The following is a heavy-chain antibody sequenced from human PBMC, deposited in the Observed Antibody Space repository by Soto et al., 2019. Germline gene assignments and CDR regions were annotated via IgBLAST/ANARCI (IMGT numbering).Heavy chain of an antibody. CDR2: IYYSGST. Sequence: QVQLQESGPGLVKPSQTLSLTCTVSGGSISSGGYYWSWIRQHPGKGLEWIGYIYYSGSTYYNQSLKSRVTISVDTSKNQFSLKLSSVTAADTAVYYCARDSSGSYPTFDYWGQGTLVTVSS. J-gene: IGHJ4*02. V-gene: IGHV4-31*03. CDR3: ARDSSGSYPTFDY. CDR1: GGSISSGGYY. D-gene: IGHD1-26*01.